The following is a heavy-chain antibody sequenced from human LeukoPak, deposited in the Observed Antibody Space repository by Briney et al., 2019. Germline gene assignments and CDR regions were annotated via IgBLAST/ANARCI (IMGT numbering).Heavy chain of an antibody. J-gene: IGHJ4*02. CDR2: INQDGTEK. V-gene: IGHV3-7*01. Sequence: TGGSLRLSCAASGFPFSTYWMSWVRQAPGKGLEWVANINQDGTEKYYVDSVKGRFTISRDYAKNSLYLQMNSLRAEDTAVYYCARGLDNYGSGSSDWGQGTLVTVSS. CDR1: GFPFSTYW. D-gene: IGHD3-10*01. CDR3: ARGLDNYGSGSSD.